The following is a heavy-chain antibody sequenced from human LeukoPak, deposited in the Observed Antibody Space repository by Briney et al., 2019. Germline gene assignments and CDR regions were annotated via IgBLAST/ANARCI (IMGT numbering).Heavy chain of an antibody. D-gene: IGHD3-10*01. Sequence: GGSLRLSCAASGFTFSNYAMHWVRQAPGKGLEWVAFMSYDGSDKYYAGSVKGRFTISRDNSKHTLYLQMNSLRPEDPAVYYCAKDEPGTYTPSDYWGREPWSPCPQ. CDR2: MSYDGSDK. CDR1: GFTFSNYA. J-gene: IGHJ4*02. V-gene: IGHV3-30*18. CDR3: AKDEPGTYTPSDY.